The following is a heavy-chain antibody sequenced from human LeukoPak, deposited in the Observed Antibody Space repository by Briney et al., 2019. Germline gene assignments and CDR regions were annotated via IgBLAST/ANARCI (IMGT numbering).Heavy chain of an antibody. CDR2: INHSGST. D-gene: IGHD3-16*01. V-gene: IGHV4-34*01. CDR3: AKFCHSPRGWVGYMCPYWYYYGMDV. CDR1: GGSLSGYY. Sequence: PSETLSLTCAVYGGSLSGYYWSWIRQPPGKGLEWIGEINHSGSTNYNPSLKSRVTISVDTSKNQFSLNLSSVTAADTAVYYCAKFCHSPRGWVGYMCPYWYYYGMDVWGQGTTVTVSS. J-gene: IGHJ6*02.